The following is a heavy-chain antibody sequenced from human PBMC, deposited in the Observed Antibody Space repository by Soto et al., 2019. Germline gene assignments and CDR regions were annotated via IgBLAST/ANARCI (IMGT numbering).Heavy chain of an antibody. Sequence: VQLVESGGGLVQPGGSLRLSCAASGFTFSSYSMNWVRQAPGMGLEWLSYISSGSGTMYYADSVKGRFTISRDNAKNSLFLQMNSLRSEDTAVYYCARGRTLMDYWGQGTLVTVSS. CDR3: ARGRTLMDY. D-gene: IGHD3-16*01. J-gene: IGHJ4*02. CDR2: ISSGSGTM. CDR1: GFTFSSYS. V-gene: IGHV3-48*01.